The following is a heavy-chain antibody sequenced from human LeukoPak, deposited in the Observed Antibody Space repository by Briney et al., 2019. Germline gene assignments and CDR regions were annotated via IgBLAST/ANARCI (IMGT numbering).Heavy chain of an antibody. CDR3: ARGDCSGGSCYSFWGTRPVGYFDY. V-gene: IGHV4-59*08. Sequence: PSETLSLTCTVSGGSISSYYWSWTRQPPGKGLEWIGYIYYSGSTNYNPSLKSRVTISVDTSKNQFSLKLSSVTAADTAVYYCARGDCSGGSCYSFWGTRPVGYFDYWGQGTLVTVSS. J-gene: IGHJ4*02. CDR1: GGSISSYY. CDR2: IYYSGST. D-gene: IGHD2-15*01.